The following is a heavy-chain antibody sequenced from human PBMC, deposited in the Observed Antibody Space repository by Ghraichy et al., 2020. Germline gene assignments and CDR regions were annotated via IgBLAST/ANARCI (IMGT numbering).Heavy chain of an antibody. CDR3: AKRKVGRSYHFDY. J-gene: IGHJ4*02. D-gene: IGHD3-10*01. CDR2: IYYSGST. V-gene: IGHV4-39*01. CDR1: GGSISSSSYY. Sequence: SETLSLTCTVSGGSISSSSYYWGWIRQPPGKGLEWIGSIYYSGSTYYNPSLKSRVTISVDTSKNQFSLKLSSVTAADTAVYYCAKRKVGRSYHFDYWGQGTLVTVSS.